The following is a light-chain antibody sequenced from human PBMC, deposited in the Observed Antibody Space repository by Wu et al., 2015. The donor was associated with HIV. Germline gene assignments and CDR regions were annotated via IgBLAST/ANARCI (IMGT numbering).Light chain of an antibody. CDR3: QQRSNWPPLT. CDR1: QSVSSSY. Sequence: EIVLTQSPGTLSLSPGERATLSCRASQSVSSSYLAWYQQKPGQAPRLLIYDASNRATGIPARFSGSGSGTDFTLTISSLEPEDFAVYYCQQRSNWPPLTFGGRAKVEIK. CDR2: DAS. V-gene: IGKV3D-20*02. J-gene: IGKJ4*01.